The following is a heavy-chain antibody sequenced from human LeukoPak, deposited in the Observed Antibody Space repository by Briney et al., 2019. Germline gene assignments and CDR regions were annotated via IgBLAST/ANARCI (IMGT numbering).Heavy chain of an antibody. V-gene: IGHV4-4*07. Sequence: PSETLSLTCSVSGGSISGLYWSWIRQPAGTGLEWIGRIYNSDNTNYNPSLKSRVTMSIVTSKNQISPELSSVTAADTAVYYCARGPYGSGSYGVDNWGQGILVTVSS. CDR3: ARGPYGSGSYGVDN. D-gene: IGHD3-10*01. CDR2: IYNSDNT. CDR1: GGSISGLY. J-gene: IGHJ4*02.